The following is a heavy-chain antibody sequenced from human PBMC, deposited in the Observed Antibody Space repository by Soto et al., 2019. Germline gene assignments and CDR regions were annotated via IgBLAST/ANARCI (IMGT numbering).Heavy chain of an antibody. J-gene: IGHJ4*02. Sequence: GGSLRLSCGVSGSTFNSDDMSWVRQAPGRGLEWVSGISDSGSNTYYADSVKGRFTIFRDNSKSTLYLQMNSLRVEDTALYYCAKDGGWSLAVAGLFDSWGQGTLVTVSS. CDR3: AKDGGWSLAVAGLFDS. CDR2: ISDSGSNT. V-gene: IGHV3-23*01. D-gene: IGHD6-19*01. CDR1: GSTFNSDD.